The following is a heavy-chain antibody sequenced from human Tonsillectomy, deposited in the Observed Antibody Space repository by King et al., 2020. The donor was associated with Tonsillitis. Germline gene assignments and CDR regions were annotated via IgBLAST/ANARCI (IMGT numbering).Heavy chain of an antibody. CDR2: ISISSSNI. J-gene: IGHJ4*02. CDR1: GFTFSSYT. CDR3: ARDRLGYGRY. V-gene: IGHV3-48*01. D-gene: IGHD4-17*01. Sequence: VQLVESGGGLVQPGGSLRLSCAASGFTFSSYTINWVRQAPGKGLEWVSDISISSSNINYADSVKGRFTISRDNAKNSLYLQMNSLRAEDTAVYYCARDRLGYGRYWGQGTLVTVSS.